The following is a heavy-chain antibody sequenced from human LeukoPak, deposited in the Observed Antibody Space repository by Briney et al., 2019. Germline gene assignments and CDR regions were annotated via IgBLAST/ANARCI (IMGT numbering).Heavy chain of an antibody. Sequence: ASVKVSCKASGYTFTSYYMHWVRQAPGQGLEWMGIINPSGGSTSYAQKFQGRVTMTRDMSTSTVYMELSSLRSEDTAVYYCARDLVVFPHYYYYYMDVWGKGTTVTVSS. CDR3: ARDLVVFPHYYYYYMDV. CDR1: GYTFTSYY. D-gene: IGHD2-8*02. V-gene: IGHV1-46*01. J-gene: IGHJ6*03. CDR2: INPSGGST.